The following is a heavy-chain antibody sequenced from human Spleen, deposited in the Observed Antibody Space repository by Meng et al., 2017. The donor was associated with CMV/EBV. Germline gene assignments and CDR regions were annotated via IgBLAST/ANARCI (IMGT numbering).Heavy chain of an antibody. J-gene: IGHJ6*02. Sequence: GPLRLSCSVSGGSISSNDYYWAWIRQSPGKGLEWMGSIYYGRSPYYNPSLKSRATISVDTSKTQFSLKLRSVTAADTAVYYCARILPAARPDVWGQGTTVTVSS. CDR2: IYYGRSP. CDR3: ARILPAARPDV. V-gene: IGHV4-39*07. CDR1: GGSISSNDYY. D-gene: IGHD2-2*01.